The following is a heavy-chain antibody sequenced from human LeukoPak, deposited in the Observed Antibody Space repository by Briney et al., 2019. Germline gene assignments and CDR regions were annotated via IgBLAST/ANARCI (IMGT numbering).Heavy chain of an antibody. Sequence: GGSLRLSCAASGFTFSYFWMSWVRQAPGKGLEWVTNINLDGTERHYVDSVKGRFTISRDNARKSLYLQMNSLRDEDTAVYYCARDNCSGGSCYSTNWFDPWGQGTLVTVSS. J-gene: IGHJ5*02. CDR1: GFTFSYFW. D-gene: IGHD2-15*01. CDR3: ARDNCSGGSCYSTNWFDP. CDR2: INLDGTER. V-gene: IGHV3-7*05.